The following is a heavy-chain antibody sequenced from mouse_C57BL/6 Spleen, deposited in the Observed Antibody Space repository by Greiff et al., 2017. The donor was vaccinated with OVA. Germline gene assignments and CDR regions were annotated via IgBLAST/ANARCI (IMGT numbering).Heavy chain of an antibody. CDR3: ARSRWEGYYAMDY. Sequence: VKLQESGAELVRPGASVKLSCKASGYTFTDYYINWVKQRPGQGLEWIARIYPGSGNTYYNEKFKGKATLTAEKSSSTAYMQLSSLTSEDSAVYFCARSRWEGYYAMDYWGQGTSVTVSS. CDR1: GYTFTDYY. CDR2: IYPGSGNT. D-gene: IGHD1-1*02. V-gene: IGHV1-76*01. J-gene: IGHJ4*01.